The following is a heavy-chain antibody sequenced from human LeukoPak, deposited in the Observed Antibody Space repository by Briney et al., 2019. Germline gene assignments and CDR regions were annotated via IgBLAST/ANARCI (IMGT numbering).Heavy chain of an antibody. D-gene: IGHD2-8*01. Sequence: SVKVSCEASGGTFSSYAISWVRQAPGQGLEWMGGIIPIFGTANYAQKFQGRVTITADESTSTAYMGLSSLRSEDTAVYYCARSLMVGSYYYYYMDVWGKGTTVTVSS. CDR3: ARSLMVGSYYYYYMDV. CDR2: IIPIFGTA. J-gene: IGHJ6*03. CDR1: GGTFSSYA. V-gene: IGHV1-69*13.